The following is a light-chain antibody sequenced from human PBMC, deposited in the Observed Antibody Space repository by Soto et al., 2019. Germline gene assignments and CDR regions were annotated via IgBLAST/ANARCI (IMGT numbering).Light chain of an antibody. V-gene: IGKV1-12*01. CDR1: QGISTY. Sequence: DIQMTQSPSSVSASIGDRVSITCRPSQGISTYLGWYQQKPGKAPKLLIYAASSLQTGVPSRFSGSGSGTDFTLTISSLQPEDFGTYYCQQAISFPITFGQGTRLEIK. J-gene: IGKJ5*01. CDR2: AAS. CDR3: QQAISFPIT.